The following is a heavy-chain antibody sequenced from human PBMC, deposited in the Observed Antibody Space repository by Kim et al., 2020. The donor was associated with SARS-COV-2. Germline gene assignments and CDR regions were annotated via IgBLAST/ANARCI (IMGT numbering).Heavy chain of an antibody. V-gene: IGHV1-69*13. J-gene: IGHJ5*02. Sequence: SVKVSCKASGGTISSYAISWVRQAPGQGLEWMGGIIPIFGTANYAQKFQGRVTITADESTSTAYMELSSLRSEDTAVYYCARDFRDDYSNYNWFDPWGQGTLVTVSS. D-gene: IGHD4-4*01. CDR3: ARDFRDDYSNYNWFDP. CDR2: IIPIFGTA. CDR1: GGTISSYA.